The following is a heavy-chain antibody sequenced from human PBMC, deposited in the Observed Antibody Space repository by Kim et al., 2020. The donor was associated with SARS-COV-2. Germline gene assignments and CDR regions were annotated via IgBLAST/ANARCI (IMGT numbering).Heavy chain of an antibody. J-gene: IGHJ4*02. D-gene: IGHD2-2*01. CDR2: IYHSGST. CDR3: ARDPGYCSSTSCYGQYYFDY. Sequence: SETLSLTCAVSGGSISSSNWWSWVRQPPGKGLEWIGEIYHSGSTNYNPSLKSRVTISVDKSKNQFSLKLSSVTTADTAVYYCARDPGYCSSTSCYGQYYFDYWGQGTLVTVSS. V-gene: IGHV4-4*02. CDR1: GGSISSSNW.